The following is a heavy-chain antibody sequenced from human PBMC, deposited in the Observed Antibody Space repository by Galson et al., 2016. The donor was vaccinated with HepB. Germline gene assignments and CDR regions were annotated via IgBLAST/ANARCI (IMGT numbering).Heavy chain of an antibody. CDR1: GFTFSSYW. CDR3: ARDKAVAGQFDP. D-gene: IGHD6-19*01. V-gene: IGHV3-7*01. CDR2: IKEDGSEK. Sequence: SLRLSCAASGFTFSSYWMSWVRQAPGRGLEWVANIKEDGSEKHYVDSVKGRFTISRGNAKNSLYLQMNSLRAEDTAVYYCARDKAVAGQFDPWGQGTLVTASS. J-gene: IGHJ5*02.